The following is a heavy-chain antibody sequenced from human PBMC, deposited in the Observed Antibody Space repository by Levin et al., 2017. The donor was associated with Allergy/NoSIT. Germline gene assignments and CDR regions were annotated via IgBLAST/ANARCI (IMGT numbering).Heavy chain of an antibody. CDR3: ARGDGTSAATGLHQGAFDI. CDR1: GGSISSSSYY. CDR2: VYYSGNT. Sequence: SETLSLTCTVSGGSISSSSYYWGWIRQPPGKGLEWIGNVYYSGNTYYNPSLKSRVTVSVDTSKNHFSLKLSSVTAADTAVYYWARGDGTSAATGLHQGAFDIWGQGRMVTVSA. V-gene: IGHV4-39*02. J-gene: IGHJ3*02. D-gene: IGHD6-13*01.